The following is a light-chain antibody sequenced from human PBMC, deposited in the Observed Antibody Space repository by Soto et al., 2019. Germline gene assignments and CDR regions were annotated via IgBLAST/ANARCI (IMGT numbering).Light chain of an antibody. V-gene: IGLV2-23*01. CDR2: EGS. Sequence: QSALTQPASVSGSPGQSITISCTGTSSDVGSYNLVSWYQQHPGKAPKLMIYEGSKRPSGVSNRFSGSKPGNTASLTISGLQAEDEADYYCCSYAGSSTSWVFGGGTKLTVL. CDR1: SSDVGSYNL. J-gene: IGLJ3*02. CDR3: CSYAGSSTSWV.